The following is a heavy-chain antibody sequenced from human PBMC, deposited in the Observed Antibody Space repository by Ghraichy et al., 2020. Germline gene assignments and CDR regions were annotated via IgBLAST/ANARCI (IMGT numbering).Heavy chain of an antibody. V-gene: IGHV3-21*01. CDR2: ISSSSSYI. CDR1: GFTFSSYS. D-gene: IGHD5-18*01. Sequence: GGSLRLSCAASGFTFSSYSMNWVRQAPGKGLEWVSSISSSSSYIYYTDSVKGRFTISRDNAKNSLYLQMNSLRAEDTAVYYCAREPGYNYGKGWFDPWGQGTLVTVSS. J-gene: IGHJ5*02. CDR3: AREPGYNYGKGWFDP.